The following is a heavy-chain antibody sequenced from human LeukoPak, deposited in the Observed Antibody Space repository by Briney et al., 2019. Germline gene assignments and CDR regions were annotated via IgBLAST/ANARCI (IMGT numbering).Heavy chain of an antibody. CDR1: GGSISSGDYY. V-gene: IGHV4-30-4*01. CDR2: IYYSGST. Sequence: SQTLSLTCTVSGGSISSGDYYWSWIRQPPGKGLEWIGYIYYSGSTYYNPSLKSRVTISVDTSKNQFSLKLSSVTAADTAVYYCARETWVRGVIMAVDYWGQGTLVTVSS. CDR3: ARETWVRGVIMAVDY. J-gene: IGHJ4*02. D-gene: IGHD3-10*01.